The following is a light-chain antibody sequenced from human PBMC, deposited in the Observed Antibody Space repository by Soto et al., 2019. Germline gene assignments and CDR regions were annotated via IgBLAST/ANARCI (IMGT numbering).Light chain of an antibody. Sequence: QSVLTQPASVSGFPGQSITISCTGTSSDVGAYKYVSWYQQHPGKAPQLLIFEVTNRPSGVSTRFSGSRSGNTASLTISGLQAEDEADYYCSAYSTSASLHVLFGGGTKLTVL. J-gene: IGLJ2*01. CDR3: SAYSTSASLHVL. CDR1: SSDVGAYKY. V-gene: IGLV2-14*01. CDR2: EVT.